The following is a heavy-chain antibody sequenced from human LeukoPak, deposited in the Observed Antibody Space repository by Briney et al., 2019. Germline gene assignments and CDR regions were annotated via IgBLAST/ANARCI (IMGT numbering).Heavy chain of an antibody. D-gene: IGHD3-9*01. Sequence: SETLSLTCAVYGGSFSGYYWSWIRQPPGRGLEWIGEINHSGSTNYNPSLKSRVTISVDTSKNQFSLKLSSVTAADTAVYYCARARGELRYFDWLHQAWFDPWGQGTLVTVSS. CDR2: INHSGST. J-gene: IGHJ5*02. CDR1: GGSFSGYY. CDR3: ARARGELRYFDWLHQAWFDP. V-gene: IGHV4-34*01.